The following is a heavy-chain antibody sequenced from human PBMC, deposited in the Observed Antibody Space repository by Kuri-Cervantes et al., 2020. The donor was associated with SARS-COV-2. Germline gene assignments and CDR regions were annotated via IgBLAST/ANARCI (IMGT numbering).Heavy chain of an antibody. CDR1: GFTFSSYA. CDR3: VKDVAFAGTTFDP. Sequence: LKISCSASGFTFSSYAMHWVRQAPGKGLEYVSAISSNGGSTYYADSVKGRFTISRDNSKNTLYLQMSSLRAEDTAVYYCVKDVAFAGTTFDPWGQGTLVTVSS. V-gene: IGHV3-64D*08. CDR2: ISSNGGST. J-gene: IGHJ5*02. D-gene: IGHD1-7*01.